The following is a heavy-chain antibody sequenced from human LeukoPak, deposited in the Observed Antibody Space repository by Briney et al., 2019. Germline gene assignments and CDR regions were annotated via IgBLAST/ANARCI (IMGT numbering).Heavy chain of an antibody. CDR2: VYYSGST. Sequence: AETLSLTCTVSGGSFSTYNRSWIRQPPGKGLEWIGYVYYSGSTYYNPSLKSRVIISVDTSKNQFSLKLNGVTAADTAVYYWARNKPLDPFDIWGQGTMVTVSS. V-gene: IGHV4-59*01. D-gene: IGHD1/OR15-1a*01. J-gene: IGHJ3*02. CDR3: ARNKPLDPFDI. CDR1: GGSFSTYN.